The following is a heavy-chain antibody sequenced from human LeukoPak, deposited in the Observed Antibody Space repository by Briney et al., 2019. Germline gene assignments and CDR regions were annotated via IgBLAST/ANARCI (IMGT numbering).Heavy chain of an antibody. Sequence: ASVKVSCKASGYTFTGNYMHWVRQAPGQGLKWMGWINPNSGGTNYAQKFQGRVTMTRDTSISTAYMELSRLRSDDTAVYYCARDQPIVVVPAALYYYYYGMDVWGQGTTVTVSS. V-gene: IGHV1-2*02. CDR3: ARDQPIVVVPAALYYYYYGMDV. CDR1: GYTFTGNY. CDR2: INPNSGGT. J-gene: IGHJ6*02. D-gene: IGHD2-2*01.